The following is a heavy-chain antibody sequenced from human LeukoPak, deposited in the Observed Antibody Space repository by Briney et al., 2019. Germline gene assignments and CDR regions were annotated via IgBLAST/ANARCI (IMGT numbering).Heavy chain of an antibody. CDR1: GFTFSSYE. J-gene: IGHJ5*02. Sequence: GGSLRLSCAASGFTFSSYEMNWVCQAPGKGLEWVSYISSSGSTIYYADSVKGRFTISRDNAKNSLYLQMNSLRAEDTAVYYCARGNYDYVWGSFWFDPWGQGTLVTVSS. CDR2: ISSSGSTI. CDR3: ARGNYDYVWGSFWFDP. D-gene: IGHD3-16*01. V-gene: IGHV3-48*03.